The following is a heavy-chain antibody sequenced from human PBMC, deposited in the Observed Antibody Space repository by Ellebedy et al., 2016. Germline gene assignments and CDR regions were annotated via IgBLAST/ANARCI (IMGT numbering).Heavy chain of an antibody. CDR2: IYAPGST. J-gene: IGHJ5*02. D-gene: IGHD3-16*02. Sequence: SETLSLXXTVSGGSINSYYWSWIRQPAGKGLEWIGRIYAPGSTNYNPSLKSRVSMSLDTSKNQFSLNLRSVTAVDTAVYYCAKENNIVVSARFDPWGQGTLVTVSS. CDR3: AKENNIVVSARFDP. CDR1: GGSINSYY. V-gene: IGHV4-4*07.